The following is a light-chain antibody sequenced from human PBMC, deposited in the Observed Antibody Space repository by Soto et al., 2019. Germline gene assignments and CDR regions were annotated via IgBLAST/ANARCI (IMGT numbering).Light chain of an antibody. J-gene: IGLJ2*01. V-gene: IGLV1-51*01. CDR3: GTWDSSLTIGVI. Sequence: QSVLTQPPSVSAAPGRKVSISCSGSSSKVGKNFVSWYQHVPGKAPKLLIYDNQKRPSGIPDRFSASKSGTLATLDITGLQTGDEADYYCGTWDSSLTIGVIFGGGTKLTVL. CDR2: DNQ. CDR1: SSKVGKNF.